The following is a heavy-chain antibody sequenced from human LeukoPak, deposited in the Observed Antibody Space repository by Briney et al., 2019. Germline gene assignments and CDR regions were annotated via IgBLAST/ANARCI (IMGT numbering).Heavy chain of an antibody. CDR2: IKSKTDGGTT. V-gene: IGHV3-15*01. Sequence: KPGGSLRLSCAGSGFTFSNAWMSWVCQAPGKGLEWVGRIKSKTDGGTTDYAAPVKGRFTISRDDSKNTLYLQVNSLKTEDAAVYYCTAEKWLLQTVFEFWGRGTLVTVSS. D-gene: IGHD3-22*01. J-gene: IGHJ4*02. CDR3: TAEKWLLQTVFEF. CDR1: GFTFSNAW.